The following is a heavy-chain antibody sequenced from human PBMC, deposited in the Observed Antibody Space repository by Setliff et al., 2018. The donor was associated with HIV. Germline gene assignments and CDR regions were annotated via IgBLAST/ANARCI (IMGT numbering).Heavy chain of an antibody. J-gene: IGHJ5*01. CDR2: INHSGST. V-gene: IGHV4-34*01. D-gene: IGHD3-22*01. CDR1: SGSFSGYY. CDR3: ARGLLDRSGHRSDCFDS. Sequence: SETLSLTCTVYSGSFSGYYWSWIRQPPGKGLEWIGEINHSGSTNYNPSLKSRVTVSVDTSKNQFSLRLRSVTAADTAVYYCARGLLDRSGHRSDCFDSWGRGTPVTVSS.